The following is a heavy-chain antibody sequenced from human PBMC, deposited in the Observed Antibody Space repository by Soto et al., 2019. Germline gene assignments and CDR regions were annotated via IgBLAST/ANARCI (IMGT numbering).Heavy chain of an antibody. CDR2: IYYSGIT. J-gene: IGHJ6*02. CDR3: ARDYYGSGSYYYYYYYGMDV. V-gene: IGHV4-31*03. CDR1: GGSISSGGYY. D-gene: IGHD3-10*01. Sequence: SETLSLTCTVSGGSISSGGYYWSWIRQHPGKGLEWIGYIYYSGITYYNPSLKSRVTISVDTSKNQFSLKLSSVTAADTAVYYCARDYYGSGSYYYYYYYGMDVWGQGTTLTVSS.